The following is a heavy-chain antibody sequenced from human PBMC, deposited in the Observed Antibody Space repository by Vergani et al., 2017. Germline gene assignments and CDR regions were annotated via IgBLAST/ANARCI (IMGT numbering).Heavy chain of an antibody. CDR2: ISSSSSYI. D-gene: IGHD6-19*01. J-gene: IGHJ3*02. V-gene: IGHV3-21*01. Sequence: EVQLVESGGGLVKPGGSLRLSCAASGFTFSSYSMNWVRQAPGKGLEWVSSISSSSSYIYYADSVKGRFTISRDNAKNSLYLQMNSLRAEDTAAYYCATSSGWPDAFDIWGQGTMVTVS. CDR3: ATSSGWPDAFDI. CDR1: GFTFSSYS.